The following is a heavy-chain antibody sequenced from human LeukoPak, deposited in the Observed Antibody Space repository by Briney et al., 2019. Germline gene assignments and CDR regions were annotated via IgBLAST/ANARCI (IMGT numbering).Heavy chain of an antibody. CDR3: AALPSMKQEGR. J-gene: IGHJ4*02. Sequence: GGSLRLSCAASGFTFSSYWMHWVRQAPGKGLVWVSRINSDGSSTSYADSVKGRFTISRDNAENTLFLQMNSLRAEDTAVYYCAALPSMKQEGRWGQGTLVTVSS. CDR2: INSDGSST. CDR1: GFTFSSYW. D-gene: IGHD2/OR15-2a*01. V-gene: IGHV3-74*01.